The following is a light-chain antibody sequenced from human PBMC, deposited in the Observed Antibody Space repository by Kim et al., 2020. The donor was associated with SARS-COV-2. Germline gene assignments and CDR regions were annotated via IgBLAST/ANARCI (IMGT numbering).Light chain of an antibody. CDR1: DIGGKS. Sequence: APGQTASSTCGGNDIGGKSVYWYQQKPGQSPVLVVYDDADRPSGIPERFSGSNSDNTAALTISRVEAGDEADYFCQVWDSSSTGVVFGGGTQLTVL. CDR3: QVWDSSSTGVV. CDR2: DDA. J-gene: IGLJ2*01. V-gene: IGLV3-21*02.